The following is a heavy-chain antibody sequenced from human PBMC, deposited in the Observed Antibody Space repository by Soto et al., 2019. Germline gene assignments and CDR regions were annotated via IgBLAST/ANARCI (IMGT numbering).Heavy chain of an antibody. J-gene: IGHJ4*02. Sequence: QLQLQESGPGLVKPSETLSLTCTVSGGSISSSSYYWGWIRQPPGKGLEWIGSIYYSGSTYYNPSLKSRVTRSVDPSKNQFSLKLSSVTAADTAVYYCARHTLKPYQPPHLVGRRGFDYWGQGTLVTVSS. D-gene: IGHD3-16*01. CDR2: IYYSGST. V-gene: IGHV4-39*01. CDR1: GGSISSSSYY. CDR3: ARHTLKPYQPPHLVGRRGFDY.